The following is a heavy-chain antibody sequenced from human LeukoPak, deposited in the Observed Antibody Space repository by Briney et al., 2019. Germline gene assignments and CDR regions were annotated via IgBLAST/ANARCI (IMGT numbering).Heavy chain of an antibody. Sequence: ASVKVSCKASGGTFSSYAISWVRQAPGQGLEWMGGIIPIFGTANYAQKFQGRVTITADESTSTAYMELSSLRAEDTALYYCAGYDSSGQNNAFDIWGQGTMVTVSS. J-gene: IGHJ3*02. CDR2: IIPIFGTA. CDR3: AGYDSSGQNNAFDI. D-gene: IGHD3-22*01. CDR1: GGTFSSYA. V-gene: IGHV1-69*13.